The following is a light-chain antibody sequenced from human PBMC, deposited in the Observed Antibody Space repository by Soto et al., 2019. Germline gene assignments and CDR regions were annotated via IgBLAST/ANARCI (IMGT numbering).Light chain of an antibody. CDR3: QSYDSRLSGSV. J-gene: IGLJ3*02. CDR2: ANI. Sequence: QSVLTQPPSASGTPGQRVTIPCSGSGSNIGSNYVYWYQQFPGTAPKLLIYANINRPSGVPDRFSGSKSGTSASLAITGLQAEDEADYYCQSYDSRLSGSVFGGGTKLTVL. CDR1: GSNIGSNY. V-gene: IGLV1-40*01.